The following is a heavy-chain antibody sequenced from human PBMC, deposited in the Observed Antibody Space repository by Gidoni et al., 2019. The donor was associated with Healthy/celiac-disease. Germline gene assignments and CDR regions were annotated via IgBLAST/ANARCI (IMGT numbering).Heavy chain of an antibody. CDR3: ARVRTDIVKGNGMDV. Sequence: QVQLVQSGAEVKKPGASVKVSCKSSGYTFTGYYMHWVRQAPGQGLEWMGWINPNSGGTNYAQKFQGRVTMTRDTSISTAYMELSRLRSDDTAVYYCARVRTDIVKGNGMDVWGQGTTVTVSS. V-gene: IGHV1-2*02. J-gene: IGHJ6*02. CDR1: GYTFTGYY. CDR2: INPNSGGT. D-gene: IGHD2-15*01.